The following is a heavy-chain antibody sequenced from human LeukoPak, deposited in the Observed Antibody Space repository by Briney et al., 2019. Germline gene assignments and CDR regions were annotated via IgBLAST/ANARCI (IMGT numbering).Heavy chain of an antibody. J-gene: IGHJ5*02. CDR3: AREEVVAGNPVTNWFDP. D-gene: IGHD6-19*01. CDR1: GYTFTGYY. Sequence: ASVKVSCKASGYTFTGYYMHWVRQAPGQGLEWMGWINPNSGGTNYAQKFQGRVTMTRDTSISTAYMELSTLRSDDTAVYYCAREEVVAGNPVTNWFDPWGQGTLVTVSS. CDR2: INPNSGGT. V-gene: IGHV1-2*02.